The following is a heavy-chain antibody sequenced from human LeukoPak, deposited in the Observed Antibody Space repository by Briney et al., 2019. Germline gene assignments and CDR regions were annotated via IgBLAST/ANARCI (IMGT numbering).Heavy chain of an antibody. D-gene: IGHD3-10*01. Sequence: ASVKVSCKASGYTFTGYYMHWVRQAPGQGLEWMGWINPNSGGTNYAQKFQGRVTMTRDTSISTAYMDLSRLRSDDTAVYYYARGWEGSGSFDYWGQGTLVIVSS. CDR2: INPNSGGT. CDR1: GYTFTGYY. J-gene: IGHJ4*02. V-gene: IGHV1-2*02. CDR3: ARGWEGSGSFDY.